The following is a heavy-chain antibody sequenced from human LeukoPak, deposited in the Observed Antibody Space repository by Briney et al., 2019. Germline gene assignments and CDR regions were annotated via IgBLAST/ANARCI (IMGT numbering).Heavy chain of an antibody. V-gene: IGHV4-59*01. CDR3: ARAQRFYDILTGYWFNAFDI. D-gene: IGHD3-9*01. J-gene: IGHJ3*02. Sequence: SETLSLTCTVSGGSISSYYWSWIRRPPGKGLEWIGYIYYSGSTNYNPSLKSRVTISVDTSKNQFSLKLSSVTAADTAVYYCARAQRFYDILTGYWFNAFDIWGQGTMVTVSS. CDR2: IYYSGST. CDR1: GGSISSYY.